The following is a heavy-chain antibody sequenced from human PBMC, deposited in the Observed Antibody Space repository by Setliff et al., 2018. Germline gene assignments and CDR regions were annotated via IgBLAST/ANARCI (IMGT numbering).Heavy chain of an antibody. CDR3: ARTCSGSGCYAGLES. V-gene: IGHV3-33*08. Sequence: GGSLRLSCAASGFTFSNYRMHWVRQAPGKGLEWVAVIWHDGGNKYHADSVKGRFSISRDNSKNTLYLQMNSLRPEDTAVYYCARTCSGSGCYAGLESWGQGTPVTVSS. J-gene: IGHJ4*02. D-gene: IGHD2-15*01. CDR1: GFTFSNYR. CDR2: IWHDGGNK.